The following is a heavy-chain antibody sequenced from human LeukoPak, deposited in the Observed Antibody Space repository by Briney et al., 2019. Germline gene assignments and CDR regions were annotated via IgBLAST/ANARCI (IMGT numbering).Heavy chain of an antibody. Sequence: GGSLRLSCAASGFTFSSYSMNWVRQAPGKGLEWVSSISSSSSYIYYADSVKGRFTISRDNSKNTLYLQMNSLRAEDTAVYYCAKDGDDSIEHWGQGTLVTVSS. D-gene: IGHD3-22*01. CDR3: AKDGDDSIEH. CDR1: GFTFSSYS. J-gene: IGHJ4*02. CDR2: ISSSSSYI. V-gene: IGHV3-21*01.